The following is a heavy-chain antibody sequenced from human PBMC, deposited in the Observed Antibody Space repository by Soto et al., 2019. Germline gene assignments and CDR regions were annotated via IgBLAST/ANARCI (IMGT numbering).Heavy chain of an antibody. J-gene: IGHJ4*02. CDR1: GGSISSGGYY. D-gene: IGHD4-17*01. V-gene: IGHV4-31*03. CDR3: ARDNYGDSSFDY. Sequence: QVQLQESGPGLVKPSQTLSLTCTVSGGSISSGGYYWSWIRQHPGKGLEWIGYIYYSGSTYYNPSLQSRVTISVDTSKNQFSLKLSSVTAADTAVYYCARDNYGDSSFDYWGQGTLVTVSS. CDR2: IYYSGST.